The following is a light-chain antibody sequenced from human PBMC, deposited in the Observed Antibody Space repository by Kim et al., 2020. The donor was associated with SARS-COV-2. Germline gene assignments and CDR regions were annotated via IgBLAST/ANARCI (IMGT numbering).Light chain of an antibody. J-gene: IGLJ2*01. CDR2: QDN. Sequence: VSAEKPATLSCSGGNWGDRYASWYQRKPGQSPVMVIYQDNKRPSGIPERFSGSNSGNTATLTISGTQAMDEADYYCQAWDSSVVFGGGTQLTVL. CDR3: QAWDSSVV. CDR1: NWGDRY. V-gene: IGLV3-1*01.